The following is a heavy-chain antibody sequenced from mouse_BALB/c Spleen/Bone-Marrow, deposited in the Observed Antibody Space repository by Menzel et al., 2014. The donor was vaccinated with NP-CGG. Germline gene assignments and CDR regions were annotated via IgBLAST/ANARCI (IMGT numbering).Heavy chain of an antibody. D-gene: IGHD1-1*01. J-gene: IGHJ1*01. CDR2: IWSGGST. Sequence: VMLVESGPGLVQPSQRLSITCTVSGFSLTSYGVHWVRQPPGKGLEWLGVIWSGGSTDYNAAFISRLSISKDNSKSQVFFKMNSLQADDTAIYYCARTNYYGWYFDVWGAGTTVTVSS. CDR3: ARTNYYGWYFDV. CDR1: GFSLTSYG. V-gene: IGHV2-4*02.